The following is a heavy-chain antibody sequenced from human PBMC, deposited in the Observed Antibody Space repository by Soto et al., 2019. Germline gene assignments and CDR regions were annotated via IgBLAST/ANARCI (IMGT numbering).Heavy chain of an antibody. CDR3: ARQFVSGYYDSSGFPPPPFDY. Sequence: SETLSLTCTVSGGPISSSSYYLGWIRPPPGKGLEWIGSIYYSGSTYYNPSLKSRVTISVDTSKNQFSLKLSSVTAADTAVYYCARQFVSGYYDSSGFPPPPFDYWGQGTLVTVSS. D-gene: IGHD3-22*01. J-gene: IGHJ4*02. V-gene: IGHV4-39*01. CDR2: IYYSGST. CDR1: GGPISSSSYY.